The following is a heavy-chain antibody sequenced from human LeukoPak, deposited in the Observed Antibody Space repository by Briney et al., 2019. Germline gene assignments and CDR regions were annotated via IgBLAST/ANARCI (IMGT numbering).Heavy chain of an antibody. CDR2: ISSSSSYI. Sequence: PGGSLRLSCAASGFTFSRYWMTWVRQAPGKGLEWVSSISSSSSYIYYADSVKGRFTISRDNAKNSLYLQMNSLRAEDTAVYYCARDGSRYFDWLGLDYWGQGTLVTVSS. D-gene: IGHD3-9*01. CDR1: GFTFSRYW. J-gene: IGHJ4*02. CDR3: ARDGSRYFDWLGLDY. V-gene: IGHV3-21*01.